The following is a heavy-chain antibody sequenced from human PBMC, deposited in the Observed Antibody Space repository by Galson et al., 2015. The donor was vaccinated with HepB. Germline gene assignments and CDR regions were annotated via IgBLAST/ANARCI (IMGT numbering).Heavy chain of an antibody. D-gene: IGHD4-17*01. J-gene: IGHJ4*02. Sequence: SLRLSCAASEFTFSDYNMIWVRQAPGKGLECVSYIASDGSAKHYTDSVKGRFTISRDNAENSLYLQMNSLRAEDTAVYYCARVWRDYSPADHWGQGTLVTVSS. V-gene: IGHV3-48*01. CDR3: ARVWRDYSPADH. CDR1: EFTFSDYN. CDR2: IASDGSAK.